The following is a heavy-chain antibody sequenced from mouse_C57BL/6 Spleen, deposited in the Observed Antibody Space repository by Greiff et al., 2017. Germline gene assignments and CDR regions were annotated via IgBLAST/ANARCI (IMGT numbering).Heavy chain of an antibody. V-gene: IGHV14-4*01. CDR2: IDPENGDT. Sequence: VQLQQSGAELVRPGASVKLSCTASGFNIKDDYMHWVKQRPEQGLEWIGWIDPENGDTEYASKFQGKATITADTSSNTAYLQLSSLTSEDTAVYYCTTGQRGYWGQGTTLTVSS. D-gene: IGHD3-3*01. CDR1: GFNIKDDY. CDR3: TTGQRGY. J-gene: IGHJ2*01.